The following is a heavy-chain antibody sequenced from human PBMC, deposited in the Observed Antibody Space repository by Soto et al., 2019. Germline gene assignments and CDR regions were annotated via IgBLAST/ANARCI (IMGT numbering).Heavy chain of an antibody. CDR3: ARSYYYDSSGYYYQVGAFDI. J-gene: IGHJ3*02. V-gene: IGHV4-30-2*01. CDR2: IYHSGST. D-gene: IGHD3-22*01. Sequence: PSETLSLTCAVSGGSISSGGYSWSWIRQPPGKGLEWIGYIYHSGSTYYNPSLKSRVTISVDRSKNQFSLKLSSVTAADTAVYYCARSYYYDSSGYYYQVGAFDIWGQGTMVTVSS. CDR1: GGSISSGGYS.